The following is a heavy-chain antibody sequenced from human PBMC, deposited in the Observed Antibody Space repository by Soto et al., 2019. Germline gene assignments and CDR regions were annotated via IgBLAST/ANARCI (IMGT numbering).Heavy chain of an antibody. CDR3: VAHAGKYWNNFAH. Sequence: GGSLRLSCVVSGFTFRTYGMHWVRQAPGKGLEWLALISYDGTDKFDGDSVKGRFTISRDNPKNTLYLQMNSLRPEDTAVYHCVAHAGKYWNNFAHWGLGTLVTVSS. J-gene: IGHJ5*02. CDR2: ISYDGTDK. V-gene: IGHV3-30*03. D-gene: IGHD1-1*01. CDR1: GFTFRTYG.